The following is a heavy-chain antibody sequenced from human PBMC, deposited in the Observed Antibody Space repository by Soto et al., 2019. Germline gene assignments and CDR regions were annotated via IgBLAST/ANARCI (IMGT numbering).Heavy chain of an antibody. CDR2: IYYSGST. CDR3: ARLMAVAGSPLDY. J-gene: IGHJ4*02. CDR1: GGSISSSSHY. V-gene: IGHV4-39*02. Sequence: PSETLSLTCTGSGGSISSSSHYWGWIRQPPGKGLEWIGSIYYSGSTSYNPSLKSRVTISVDTSKNHFSLKLGSVTAADTAVYYCARLMAVAGSPLDYWGQGTLVT. D-gene: IGHD6-19*01.